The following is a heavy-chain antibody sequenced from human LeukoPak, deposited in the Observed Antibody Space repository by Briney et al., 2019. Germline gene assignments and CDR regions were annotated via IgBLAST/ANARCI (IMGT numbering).Heavy chain of an antibody. D-gene: IGHD7-27*01. CDR1: GGSISSGGYY. CDR2: IYYSGST. J-gene: IGHJ4*02. V-gene: IGHV4-31*03. Sequence: PSETLSLTCTVSGGSISSGGYYWSWVRQHPGKGLEWIGYIYYSGSTYYNPSLKSRVTISVDTSKNQFSLKLSSVTAADTAVYYCARDLNWVYFDYWGQGTLVTVSS. CDR3: ARDLNWVYFDY.